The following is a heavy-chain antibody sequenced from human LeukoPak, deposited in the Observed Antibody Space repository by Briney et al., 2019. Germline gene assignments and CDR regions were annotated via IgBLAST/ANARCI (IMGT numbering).Heavy chain of an antibody. D-gene: IGHD3-22*01. J-gene: IGHJ4*02. CDR3: VRLNGGYYEAIFDY. V-gene: IGHV4-39*01. CDR2: MYYSGST. CDR1: GGSICSSSYY. Sequence: KTSETLSLTCTVSGGSICSSSYYWGWIRQPPGKGLECIGSMYYSGSTYYNPPLKSRVTISVDTSKNQFSLNLRSVTAADTAVYYCVRLNGGYYEAIFDYWGQGTLVTVSS.